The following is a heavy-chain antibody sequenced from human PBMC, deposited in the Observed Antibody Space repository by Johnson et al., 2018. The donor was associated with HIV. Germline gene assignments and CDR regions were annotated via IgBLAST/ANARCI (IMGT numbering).Heavy chain of an antibody. D-gene: IGHD6-19*01. CDR1: GFTFDDYG. J-gene: IGHJ3*02. Sequence: VQLVESGGSVVRPGGSLRLSCTTSGFTFDDYGMSWVRQAPGKGLEWVSRINSDGSSTSYADSVKGRFTISRDNAKNTLYLQMNSLRAEDTAVYYCARDLDSSGWYESDDAFDIRGQGTMVTVSS. CDR2: INSDGSST. V-gene: IGHV3-20*04. CDR3: ARDLDSSGWYESDDAFDI.